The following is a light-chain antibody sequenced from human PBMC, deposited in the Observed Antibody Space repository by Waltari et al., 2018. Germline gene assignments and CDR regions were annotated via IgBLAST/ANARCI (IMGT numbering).Light chain of an antibody. CDR1: NIGDKS. CDR2: DDG. Sequence: SSVLTQPPSVSVAPGKTARITCGENNIGDKSFPWYQQKPGQAPGMVIYDDGGRPSGIPERFSGSNSGNTATLTISRVEAGDEADYYCQVWDSTSGVVFGGGTKLTVL. J-gene: IGLJ2*01. CDR3: QVWDSTSGVV. V-gene: IGLV3-21*04.